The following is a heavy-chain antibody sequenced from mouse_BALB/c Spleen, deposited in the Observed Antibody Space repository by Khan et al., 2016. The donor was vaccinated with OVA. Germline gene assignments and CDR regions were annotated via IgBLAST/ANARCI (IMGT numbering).Heavy chain of an antibody. J-gene: IGHJ2*01. CDR3: ARVYGGDFDY. Sequence: VQLKQSGPGLVKPSQSLSLTCTVTGYSITSDYAWNWIRQFPGNKLEWMGFISYSGNTNYNPSLKSRISITRDTSKNQFFLQLNSVTTEDTATNYCARVYGGDFDYWGQGTTLTVSS. D-gene: IGHD1-1*01. CDR2: ISYSGNT. V-gene: IGHV3-2*02. CDR1: GYSITSDYA.